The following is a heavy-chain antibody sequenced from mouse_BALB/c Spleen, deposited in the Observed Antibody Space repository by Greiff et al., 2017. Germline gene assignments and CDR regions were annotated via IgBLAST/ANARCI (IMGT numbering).Heavy chain of an antibody. J-gene: IGHJ4*01. CDR1: GFTFSSYG. D-gene: IGHD1-1*01. CDR2: INSNGGST. CDR3: ARDRYYGSSYGGFYAMDY. Sequence: EVKVVESGGGLVQPGGSLKLSCAASGFTFSSYGMSWVRQTPDKRLELVATINSNGGSTYYPDSVKGRFTISRDNAKNTLYLQMSSLKSEDTAMYYCARDRYYGSSYGGFYAMDYWGQGTSVTVSS. V-gene: IGHV5-6-3*01.